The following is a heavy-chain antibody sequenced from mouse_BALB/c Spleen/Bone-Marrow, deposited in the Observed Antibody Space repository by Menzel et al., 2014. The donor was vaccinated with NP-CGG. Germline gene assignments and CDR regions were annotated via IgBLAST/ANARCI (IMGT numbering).Heavy chain of an antibody. CDR1: GFTFSRYD. V-gene: IGHV5-6-3*01. J-gene: IGHJ3*01. D-gene: IGHD2-2*01. CDR2: INSNGGGT. Sequence: EVKVVESGGGLVQPGGSLKLSCAASGFTFSRYDMSWVRQTPDMRLELVANINSNGGGTYYPDSVKGRFTISRDNAKNTLYLRMSGLKSEDTAMYFRARGGVKVWFAYWDQGTLVTVSA. CDR3: ARGGVKVWFAY.